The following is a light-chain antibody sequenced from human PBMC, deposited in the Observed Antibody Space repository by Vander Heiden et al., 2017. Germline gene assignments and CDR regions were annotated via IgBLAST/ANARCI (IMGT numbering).Light chain of an antibody. CDR2: NND. CDR1: SSNIGSNA. Sequence: QSVLTQPPSTSGTPGQRVTISCSGSSSNIGSNAVNWYQQLPGAAPRLLIYNNDQRPSGVPVRFSGSKSGTSASLSVSGLRSEDEADYYCAAWDDSLTGLVFGGGTKLTVL. J-gene: IGLJ2*01. V-gene: IGLV1-44*01. CDR3: AAWDDSLTGLV.